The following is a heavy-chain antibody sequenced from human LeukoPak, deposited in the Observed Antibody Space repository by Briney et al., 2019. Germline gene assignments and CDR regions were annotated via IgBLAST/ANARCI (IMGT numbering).Heavy chain of an antibody. Sequence: SETLSLTCSVSGGSITVYYWNWIRQSPGKGREWIGSISYSGSTNYNPSLKGRVTISIDTSKNRFSLKVSSVIAADTAMYYCARGGSRSYTSATLDYWGQGTLVTVSS. J-gene: IGHJ4*02. CDR3: ARGGSRSYTSATLDY. CDR2: ISYSGST. D-gene: IGHD6-25*01. V-gene: IGHV4-59*12. CDR1: GGSITVYY.